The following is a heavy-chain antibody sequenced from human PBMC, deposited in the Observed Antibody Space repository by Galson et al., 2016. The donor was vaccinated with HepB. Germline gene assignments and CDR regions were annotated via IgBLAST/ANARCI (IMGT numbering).Heavy chain of an antibody. Sequence: SVKVSCKASGGTFSSYAISWVRQAPGQGLEWMGGIIPIFGTPNYTQRFQDRVTITADESTSTAYMELSSLTSEDSAVYYCAKGTTVVRGAVRAPSHYYYSGINVWGQGTTVTVSS. V-gene: IGHV1-69*13. CDR2: IIPIFGTP. CDR3: AKGTTVVRGAVRAPSHYYYSGINV. D-gene: IGHD3-10*01. CDR1: GGTFSSYA. J-gene: IGHJ6*02.